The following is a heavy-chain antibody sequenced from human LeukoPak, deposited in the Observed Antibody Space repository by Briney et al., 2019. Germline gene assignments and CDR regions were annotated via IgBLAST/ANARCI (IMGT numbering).Heavy chain of an antibody. D-gene: IGHD1-1*01. J-gene: IGHJ5*02. CDR1: VYTFTSYY. Sequence: RASVKVSCKKSVYTFTSYYMHWVRHATGQGLEWMGIINPSGGSTSYAQKFQGRVTMTRDMSTTTDYMELSSLRSEDTAVYFCARDNSMEDTAWWFDPWGQGTLVTVSS. CDR3: ARDNSMEDTAWWFDP. V-gene: IGHV1-46*01. CDR2: INPSGGST.